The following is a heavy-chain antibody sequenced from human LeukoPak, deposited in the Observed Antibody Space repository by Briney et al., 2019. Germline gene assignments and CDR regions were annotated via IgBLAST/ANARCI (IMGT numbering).Heavy chain of an antibody. J-gene: IGHJ5*02. CDR2: IYASGST. CDR3: ARHSSVVRGWFDP. D-gene: IGHD2-15*01. Sequence: SETLSLTCTVSGGSITSYYWTWIRQPPGKGLEWVGYIYASGSTNYNPSLKSRVTISVDTSKNQFSLKLSSVTAADTAMYYCARHSSVVRGWFDPWGQGTLVTISS. V-gene: IGHV4-4*09. CDR1: GGSITSYY.